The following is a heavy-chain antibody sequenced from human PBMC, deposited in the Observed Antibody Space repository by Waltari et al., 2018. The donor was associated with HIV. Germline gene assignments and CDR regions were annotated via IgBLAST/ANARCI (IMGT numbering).Heavy chain of an antibody. Sequence: VQLLESGGGLVKPGGSLRLACAASGFRFNESTMNGIRQPPGRCLECVSAISDSGTLKFYADSVKGRFTVSRDNAKNQLFLQITRLRVEDSGVYYCARDIPDYDWSPTYVWGQGTTVTVS. D-gene: IGHD3-9*01. CDR2: ISDSGTLK. CDR1: GFRFNEST. J-gene: IGHJ6*02. V-gene: IGHV3-21*02. CDR3: ARDIPDYDWSPTYV.